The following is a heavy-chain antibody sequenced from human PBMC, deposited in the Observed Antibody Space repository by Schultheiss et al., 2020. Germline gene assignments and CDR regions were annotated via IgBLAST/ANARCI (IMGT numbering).Heavy chain of an antibody. CDR1: GGSISSGSYY. CDR2: IYTSGST. D-gene: IGHD6-13*01. CDR3: ARLGIAAAADY. V-gene: IGHV4-61*02. Sequence: SETLSLTCTVSGGSISSGSYYWSWIRQPAGKGLEWIGRIYTSGSTNYNPSLKSRVTISVDTSKNQFSLKLSSVTAADTAVYYCARLGIAAAADYWGQGTLVTVSS. J-gene: IGHJ4*02.